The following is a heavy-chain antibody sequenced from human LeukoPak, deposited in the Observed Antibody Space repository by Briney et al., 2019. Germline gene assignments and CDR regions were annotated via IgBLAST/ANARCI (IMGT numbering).Heavy chain of an antibody. D-gene: IGHD3-3*01. V-gene: IGHV3-30*02. CDR3: AKDNANYDFWSGYVPIPGPGNY. CDR1: GFSFSSYG. J-gene: IGHJ4*02. Sequence: GRSLRLSCAASGFSFSSYGMHWVRQAPGKGLEWVAFIRYDGSNKYYADSVKGRFTISRDNSKNTLYLQMNSLRAEDTAVYYCAKDNANYDFWSGYVPIPGPGNYWGQGTLVTVSS. CDR2: IRYDGSNK.